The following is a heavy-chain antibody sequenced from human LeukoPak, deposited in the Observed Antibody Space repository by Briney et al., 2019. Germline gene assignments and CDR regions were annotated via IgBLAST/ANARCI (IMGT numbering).Heavy chain of an antibody. CDR1: GGTFSSYA. J-gene: IGHJ4*02. CDR3: ARDGYYYDSSGSPFEY. D-gene: IGHD3-22*01. V-gene: IGHV1-69*04. Sequence: ASVKVSRKASGGTFSSYAISWVRQAPGQGLEWMGRIIPIFGIANYAQKFQGRVTITADKSTSTAYMELSSLRSEDTAVYYCARDGYYYDSSGSPFEYWGQGTLVTVSS. CDR2: IIPIFGIA.